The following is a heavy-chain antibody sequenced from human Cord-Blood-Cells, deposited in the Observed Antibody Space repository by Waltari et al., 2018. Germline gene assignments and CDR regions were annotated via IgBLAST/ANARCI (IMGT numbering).Heavy chain of an antibody. D-gene: IGHD3-9*01. Sequence: EVQLVESGGGLVPPGGSLRLSCAASGFTVSSHYLSWVRQAPGKGLEWVSVIYSGGSTYYADSVKGRFTISRHNSKNTLYLQMNSLRAEDTAVYYCARTISRYFDYWGQGTLVTVSS. V-gene: IGHV3-53*04. CDR1: GFTVSSHY. CDR2: IYSGGST. CDR3: ARTISRYFDY. J-gene: IGHJ4*02.